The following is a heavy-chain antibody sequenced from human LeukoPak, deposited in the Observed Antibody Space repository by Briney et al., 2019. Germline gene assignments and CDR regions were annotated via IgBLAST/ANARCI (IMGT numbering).Heavy chain of an antibody. D-gene: IGHD6-13*01. CDR3: AREIGGSSSPGDDAFDI. CDR2: ITGSGGST. J-gene: IGHJ3*02. Sequence: GGSLRLSCAASAFTFSSYAMNWVRQAPGKGLQWVSAITGSGGSTYYADSVKGRFSISRDNAKSSLYLQMNSLRAEDTAVYYCAREIGGSSSPGDDAFDIWGQGTMVTVSS. CDR1: AFTFSSYA. V-gene: IGHV3-23*01.